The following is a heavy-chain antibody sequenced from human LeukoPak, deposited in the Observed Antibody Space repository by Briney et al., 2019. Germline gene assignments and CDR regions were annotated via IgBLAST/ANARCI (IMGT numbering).Heavy chain of an antibody. CDR3: ARGGVYGTTVTHHYYYMDV. CDR1: GYTFTTYG. J-gene: IGHJ6*03. V-gene: IGHV1-18*01. D-gene: IGHD4-17*01. Sequence: ASVKVSCKASGYTFTTYGISWVRQAPGQGLEWMGWISTYNGNTNYAQKLQGRVTMTTDTSTSTAYMELRSLRSDDTAVYYCARGGVYGTTVTHHYYYMDVWGKGTTVTISS. CDR2: ISTYNGNT.